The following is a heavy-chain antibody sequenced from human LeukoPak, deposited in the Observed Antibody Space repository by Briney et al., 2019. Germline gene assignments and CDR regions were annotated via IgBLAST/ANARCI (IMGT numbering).Heavy chain of an antibody. J-gene: IGHJ2*01. CDR1: GFTFSSYS. CDR3: ARGRGYRRGWQYWYFDL. D-gene: IGHD5-12*01. Sequence: GGSLRLSCAASGFTFSSYSMNWVRQAPGKGLEWVSYISSSSSTIYYADSVKGRFTISRDNAKNSLYLQMNSLRAEDTAVYYCARGRGYRRGWQYWYFDLWGRGTLVTVSS. CDR2: ISSSSSTI. V-gene: IGHV3-48*04.